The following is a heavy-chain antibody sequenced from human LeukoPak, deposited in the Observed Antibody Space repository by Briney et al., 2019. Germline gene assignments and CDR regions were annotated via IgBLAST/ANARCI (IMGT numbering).Heavy chain of an antibody. D-gene: IGHD2-15*01. CDR1: GGSISSGSYY. CDR2: IYTSGST. Sequence: SQTLSLTCTVSGGSISSGSYYWSWIRQPAGKGLEWIGRIYTSGSTNYNPSLKSQVTISVDTSKNQFSLKLSSVTAADTAVYYCARGYCSGGSCYGGYNWFDPWGQGTLVTVSS. CDR3: ARGYCSGGSCYGGYNWFDP. V-gene: IGHV4-61*02. J-gene: IGHJ5*02.